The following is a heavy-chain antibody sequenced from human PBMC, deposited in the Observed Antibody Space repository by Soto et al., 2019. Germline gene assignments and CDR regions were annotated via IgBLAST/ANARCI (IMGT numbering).Heavy chain of an antibody. CDR3: VRHTCPDCYSIGY. D-gene: IGHD2-21*02. Sequence: GGSLRLSCTGSGFTFGDYGMSWFRQAPGKGLEWVSFIRSEAYGGTTEYAASVQGRFTISRDDSKSIAYLQMNSLRTEDTSVYYCVRHTCPDCYSIGYWGLGTLVTVSS. V-gene: IGHV3-49*03. J-gene: IGHJ4*02. CDR1: GFTFGDYG. CDR2: IRSEAYGGTT.